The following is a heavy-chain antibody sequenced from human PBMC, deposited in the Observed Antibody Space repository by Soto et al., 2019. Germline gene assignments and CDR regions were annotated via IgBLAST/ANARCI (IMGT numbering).Heavy chain of an antibody. Sequence: QVQLVQSGAEVKKPGASVKVSCKASGYTFTSYGISWVRQAPGQGLEWMGWISAYNGNTNYAQKLQGRVTMTTDTSTSTAYMELRSLISDDTAVYYCARDEPPPMYYVFWSGYQDNWFDPWGQGTLVTVSS. CDR3: ARDEPPPMYYVFWSGYQDNWFDP. CDR2: ISAYNGNT. J-gene: IGHJ5*02. CDR1: GYTFTSYG. D-gene: IGHD3-3*01. V-gene: IGHV1-18*01.